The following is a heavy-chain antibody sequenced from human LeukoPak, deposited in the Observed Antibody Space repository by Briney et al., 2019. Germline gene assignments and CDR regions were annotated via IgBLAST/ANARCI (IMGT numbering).Heavy chain of an antibody. CDR3: TRGSGRYVMVDW. V-gene: IGHV3-49*03. CDR2: IRSNVYGGTT. J-gene: IGHJ4*02. D-gene: IGHD6-19*01. CDR1: GFTLADFT. Sequence: PGGSLRLSCTASGFTLADFTVSWFRQSPGQGLEWVGFIRSNVYGGTTEHAASVEARLTISRDDSNSIAYLQMNSLKTEDTAVYYCTRGSGRYVMVDWWGQGTLVTVSS.